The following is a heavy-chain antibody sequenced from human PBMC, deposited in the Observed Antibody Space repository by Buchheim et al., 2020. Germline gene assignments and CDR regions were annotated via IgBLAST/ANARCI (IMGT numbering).Heavy chain of an antibody. Sequence: QLQLQESGPGLVKPSETLSLTCTVSGGSISSSSYYWGWIRQPPGKGLEWIGSIYYSGSTYYNPSLKSRVTISVDTSNNQISLKLSSVTAADTAVYYCARVPFNCSGGSCYSIFDYWGQGTL. D-gene: IGHD2-15*01. V-gene: IGHV4-39*07. CDR2: IYYSGST. CDR3: ARVPFNCSGGSCYSIFDY. CDR1: GGSISSSSYY. J-gene: IGHJ4*02.